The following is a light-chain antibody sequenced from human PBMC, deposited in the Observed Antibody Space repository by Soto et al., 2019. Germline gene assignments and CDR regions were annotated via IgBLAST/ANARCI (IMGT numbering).Light chain of an antibody. CDR1: QRVSNNY. V-gene: IGKV3-20*01. Sequence: EIVLTQSPGTLSLSPGERATLSCRASQRVSNNYLAWYQQKPGQAPRLLIYGASNRATGIPDRFSGSGSGTDFTLTISRLETEDFAVYYCQQYGSSGTFGQGTKVEIK. J-gene: IGKJ1*01. CDR2: GAS. CDR3: QQYGSSGT.